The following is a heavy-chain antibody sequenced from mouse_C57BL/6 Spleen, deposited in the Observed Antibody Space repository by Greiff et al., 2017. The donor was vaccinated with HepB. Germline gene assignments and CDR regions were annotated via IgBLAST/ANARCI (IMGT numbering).Heavy chain of an antibody. V-gene: IGHV3-6*01. CDR1: GYSITSGYY. CDR2: ISYDGSN. D-gene: IGHD1-1*01. CDR3: ARDRITTVVATDYYAMDY. J-gene: IGHJ4*01. Sequence: EVQLQESGPGLVKPSQSLSLTCSVTGYSITSGYYWNWIRQFPGNKLEWMGYISYDGSNNYNPSLKNRISITRDTSKNQFFLKLNSVTTEDTATYYCARDRITTVVATDYYAMDYWGQGTSVTVSS.